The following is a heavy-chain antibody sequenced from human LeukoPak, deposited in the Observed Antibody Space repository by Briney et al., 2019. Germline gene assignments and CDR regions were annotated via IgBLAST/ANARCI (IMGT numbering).Heavy chain of an antibody. D-gene: IGHD3-22*01. Sequence: GGSLRLSCAASGFTFSGYSMNWVRQAPGKGLEWVSSISSSSSYIYYADSVKGRFTISRDNAKNSLYLQMNSLRAEDTAVYYCARDSGYYYDSSGYSIWGQGTMVTVSS. CDR2: ISSSSSYI. J-gene: IGHJ3*02. V-gene: IGHV3-21*01. CDR1: GFTFSGYS. CDR3: ARDSGYYYDSSGYSI.